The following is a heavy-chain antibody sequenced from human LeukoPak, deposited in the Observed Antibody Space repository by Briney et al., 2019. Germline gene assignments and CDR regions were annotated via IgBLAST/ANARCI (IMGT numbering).Heavy chain of an antibody. CDR2: IKSKTDGGSI. V-gene: IGHV3-15*01. CDR3: TTYPGSAGSHYFDF. D-gene: IGHD6-19*01. J-gene: IGHJ4*02. Sequence: GGSLRLSCAASGFTFSNAGMSWVRQAPGKGLEWVGRIKSKTDGGSIEYAPTVKGRFTISRDDSKNTLYLQMSRLKTEDTAVYYCTTYPGSAGSHYFDFWGQGTLVTVSS. CDR1: GFTFSNAG.